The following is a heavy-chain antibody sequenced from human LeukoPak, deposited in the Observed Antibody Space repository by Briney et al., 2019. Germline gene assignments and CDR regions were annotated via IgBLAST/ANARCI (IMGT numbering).Heavy chain of an antibody. J-gene: IGHJ3*02. V-gene: IGHV4-34*01. CDR2: INHGGFT. Sequence: SETRSLTCAVSGASLSGYYWSWIRQTPGKGLEWIGEINHGGFTNYNPSLKSRVTISVDTSRNQIALRLSSLTAADTAVYFCARSHLWPSGTFDIWGQGTVVAVSS. CDR1: GASLSGYY. CDR3: ARSHLWPSGTFDI. D-gene: IGHD5-18*01.